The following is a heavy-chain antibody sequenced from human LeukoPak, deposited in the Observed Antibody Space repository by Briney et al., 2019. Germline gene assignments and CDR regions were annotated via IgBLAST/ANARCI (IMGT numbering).Heavy chain of an antibody. J-gene: IGHJ4*02. D-gene: IGHD2-21*02. CDR1: GGTFTSYV. CDR3: AGEEYCGGDCYSEFEY. CDR2: IIPLLGIA. V-gene: IGHV1-69*04. Sequence: SVKVSCKASGGTFTSYVFSWVRQAPGQGLEWMGRIIPLLGIAKYAQNFQGRVTITADKSTSTSYMELSSLRSEDTAVYYCAGEEYCGGDCYSEFEYWGQGTLVTVSS.